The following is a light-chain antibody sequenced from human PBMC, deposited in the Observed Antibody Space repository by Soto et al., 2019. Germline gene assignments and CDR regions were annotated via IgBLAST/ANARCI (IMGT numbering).Light chain of an antibody. CDR2: DAS. Sequence: VFTQSPATLSLSPGERATLSCRASLNVNSYLAWYQQKPGQAPRLLIYDASNRATGIPARFSGSGSGTDFTLTISSLEPEDFAVYYCQQRSNWPPITFGQGTRLEIK. V-gene: IGKV3-11*01. J-gene: IGKJ5*01. CDR1: LNVNSY. CDR3: QQRSNWPPIT.